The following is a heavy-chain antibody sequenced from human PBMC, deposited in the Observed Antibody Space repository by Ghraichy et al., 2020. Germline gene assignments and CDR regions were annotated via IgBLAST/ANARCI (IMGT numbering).Heavy chain of an antibody. J-gene: IGHJ4*02. Sequence: GSLRLSCTVSGGSISSYYWSWIRQPAGKGLEWIGRIYTSGSTNYNPSLKSRVTMSVDTSKNQFSLKLSSVTAADTAVYYCAREGAAARQFDYWGQGTVVTVPP. V-gene: IGHV4-4*07. CDR1: GGSISSYY. D-gene: IGHD6-6*01. CDR3: AREGAAARQFDY. CDR2: IYTSGST.